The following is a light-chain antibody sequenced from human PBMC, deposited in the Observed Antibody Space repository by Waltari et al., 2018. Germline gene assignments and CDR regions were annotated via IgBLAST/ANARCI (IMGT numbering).Light chain of an antibody. CDR1: QDISTY. Sequence: DIQMTQSPSSLSASVGDRVTITCQSSQDISTYLNWYQQTPGKAPKLLIYEASSLETGVPSRVSGSGSGSDFTFTITSLQPEDIGTYYCEQCDSLPMTFGQGTRLEI. J-gene: IGKJ5*01. V-gene: IGKV1-33*01. CDR2: EAS. CDR3: EQCDSLPMT.